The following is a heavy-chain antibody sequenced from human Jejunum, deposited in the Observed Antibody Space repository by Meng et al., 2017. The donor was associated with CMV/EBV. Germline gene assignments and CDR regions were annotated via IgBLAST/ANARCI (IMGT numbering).Heavy chain of an antibody. CDR3: ARESMVPVSRYFYYIMDV. CDR1: SYY. J-gene: IGHJ6*02. D-gene: IGHD2-15*01. Sequence: SYYWGWVRQPPGKGLEWIGYISDNGKTHYNPSIESRVTITGDTSKNQFSLKLSSVTAADTALYFCARESMVPVSRYFYYIMDVWGQGTTVTVSS. CDR2: ISDNGKT. V-gene: IGHV4-59*12.